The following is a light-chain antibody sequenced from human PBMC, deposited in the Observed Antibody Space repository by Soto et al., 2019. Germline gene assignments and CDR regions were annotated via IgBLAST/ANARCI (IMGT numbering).Light chain of an antibody. J-gene: IGLJ1*01. Sequence: QSALSQPRSVSGAPGQSVTISCTGTTSDVGGYNYVSWYQQHPGKAPKLILYEVNQRPSGVPDRFSGSKSGNTASLTVSGLQAEDEADYYCSSYIASNNLRVFGTGTKVTVL. CDR2: EVN. V-gene: IGLV2-8*01. CDR3: SSYIASNNLRV. CDR1: TSDVGGYNY.